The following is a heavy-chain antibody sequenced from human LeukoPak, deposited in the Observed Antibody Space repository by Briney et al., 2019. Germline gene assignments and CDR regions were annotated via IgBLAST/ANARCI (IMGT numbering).Heavy chain of an antibody. CDR1: GYTFTSYD. D-gene: IGHD5-24*01. CDR3: ALAERWFRGLFES. J-gene: IGHJ4*02. Sequence: ASVKVSCKASGYTFTSYDINWVRQATGQGLEWMGWMNPNSGNTGYAQKFQGRVTMTRNPSISTAYMELSSLRSEDTAVYYCALAERWFRGLFESWGQGTLVTVSS. V-gene: IGHV1-8*01. CDR2: MNPNSGNT.